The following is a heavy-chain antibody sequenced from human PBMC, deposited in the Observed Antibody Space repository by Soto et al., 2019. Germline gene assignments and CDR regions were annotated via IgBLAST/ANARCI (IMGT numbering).Heavy chain of an antibody. Sequence: QVQLQESGPGLVKPSGTLSLTCSVSGASISSNWWRWVRQPPGHGLEWIGEIHHSGTTNYNPSLRIRVTTSIDKSKNQLSLNLPSVTAADTAFYYCPRPLALATMRGVAYWGQGILVTASS. D-gene: IGHD3-22*01. CDR3: PRPLALATMRGVAY. V-gene: IGHV4-4*02. CDR1: GASISSNW. J-gene: IGHJ4*02. CDR2: IHHSGTT.